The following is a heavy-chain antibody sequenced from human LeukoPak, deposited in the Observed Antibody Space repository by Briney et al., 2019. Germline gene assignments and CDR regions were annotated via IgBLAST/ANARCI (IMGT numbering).Heavy chain of an antibody. CDR3: AKYTSGWVNDY. J-gene: IGHJ4*02. V-gene: IGHV3-66*01. CDR1: GISVSSNY. CDR2: IYVDGST. D-gene: IGHD6-19*01. Sequence: GGSLRLSCAASGISVSSNYMSWVRQAPGKGLQWVSVIYVDGSTYYADSVKGRITISRDNSRNTLYLQMNSLRAEDTALYYCAKYTSGWVNDYWGQGTLVTVSS.